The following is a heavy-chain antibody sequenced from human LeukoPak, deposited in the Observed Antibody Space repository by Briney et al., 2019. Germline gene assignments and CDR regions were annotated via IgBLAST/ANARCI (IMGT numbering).Heavy chain of an antibody. CDR2: IYYSGST. CDR3: ARAWPIYDSSGVGAFDI. V-gene: IGHV4-59*01. J-gene: IGHJ3*02. CDR1: GGSISSYY. Sequence: SETLSLTCTVSGGSISSYYWSWIRQPPGKGLEWIGYIYYSGSTNYNPSLKSRVTISVDTSKNQFSLKLSSVTAADTAVYYCARAWPIYDSSGVGAFDIWGQRTMVTVSS. D-gene: IGHD3-22*01.